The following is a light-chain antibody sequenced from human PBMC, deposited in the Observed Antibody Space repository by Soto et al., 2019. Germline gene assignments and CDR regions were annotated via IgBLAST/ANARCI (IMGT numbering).Light chain of an antibody. CDR1: QSVSSN. Sequence: EIVMTQSPATLSVSPEERATLSCRASQSVSSNLAWYQQKPGQAPRLLIYGASTRATGIPARFSGSGSGTEFTLTISSLQSEDFAVYYCQQYNNWPPEWTFGQGTKVEIK. CDR3: QQYNNWPPEWT. J-gene: IGKJ1*01. V-gene: IGKV3-15*01. CDR2: GAS.